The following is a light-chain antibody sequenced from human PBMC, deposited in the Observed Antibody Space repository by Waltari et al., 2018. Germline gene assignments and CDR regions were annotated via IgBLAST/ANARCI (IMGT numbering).Light chain of an antibody. Sequence: DIVMTQSPESLTVSLGERATVNGKSSQTVLYSSKNYLAWYQQKPGQPPKLLIYWASTRKSGVPDRFSGSGSGTDFTLTISSLQAEDVAVYYCQQYYSPPQTFGQGTKVQIK. J-gene: IGKJ1*01. CDR1: QTVLYSSKNY. V-gene: IGKV4-1*01. CDR2: WAS. CDR3: QQYYSPPQT.